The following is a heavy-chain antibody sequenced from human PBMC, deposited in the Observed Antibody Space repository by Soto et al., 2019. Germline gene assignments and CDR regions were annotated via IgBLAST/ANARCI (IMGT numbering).Heavy chain of an antibody. J-gene: IGHJ4*02. V-gene: IGHV4-39*02. CDR3: ARRIYGSGSSFDY. CDR1: GGDTNSSRYY. D-gene: IGHD3-10*01. Sequence: SETLSLTCTVSGGDTNSSRYYWGWIRQPPGKGLEWIGFIYYSGTTYYNPSLKSRVTISIDASHFSLTLSSVAAADTAVYYCARRIYGSGSSFDYWGQGIMVTVSS. CDR2: IYYSGTT.